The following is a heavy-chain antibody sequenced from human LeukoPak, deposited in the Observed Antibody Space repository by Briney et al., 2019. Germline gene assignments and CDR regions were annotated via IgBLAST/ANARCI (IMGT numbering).Heavy chain of an antibody. CDR2: ISGSSGTI. D-gene: IGHD5-24*01. CDR1: GFTFSNYA. Sequence: GGSLRLSCAVSGFTFSNYAMNWARRAPGKGLEWVSGISGSSGTIYYADSVKGRFTISRDNSQNTLYLQMNGLRAEDTAVYYCAKAVEMAIIPLYFDYWGQGTLVTVSS. J-gene: IGHJ4*02. CDR3: AKAVEMAIIPLYFDY. V-gene: IGHV3-23*01.